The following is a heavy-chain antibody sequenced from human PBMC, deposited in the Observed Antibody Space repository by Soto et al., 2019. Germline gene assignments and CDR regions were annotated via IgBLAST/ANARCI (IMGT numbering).Heavy chain of an antibody. J-gene: IGHJ4*02. Sequence: SETLSLTCTVSGYSISSGYYWSWIRQTPGKGLEWIGSISHSGTSFYNPSFKSRVTISIDTSKNQFSLKLSSVTATDTAVYYCARQRTTVVTQAYFDHWGQGALVTVSS. CDR2: ISHSGTS. CDR3: ARQRTTVVTQAYFDH. CDR1: GYSISSGYY. D-gene: IGHD2-21*02. V-gene: IGHV4-38-2*02.